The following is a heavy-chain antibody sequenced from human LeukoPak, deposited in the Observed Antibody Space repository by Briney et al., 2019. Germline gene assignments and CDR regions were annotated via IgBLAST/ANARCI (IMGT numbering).Heavy chain of an antibody. V-gene: IGHV3-7*01. CDR1: GFTFSNYW. Sequence: GGSLRLSCAASGFTFSNYWMCWVRQAPGKGLEWVANIKQDGSEKYYVGSVNGRFTTSRDNAKNSLYLQMNSLRAEDTAVYYCARVYHSSSGRAIDYWGQGTLVTVSS. D-gene: IGHD6-6*01. CDR3: ARVYHSSSGRAIDY. CDR2: IKQDGSEK. J-gene: IGHJ4*02.